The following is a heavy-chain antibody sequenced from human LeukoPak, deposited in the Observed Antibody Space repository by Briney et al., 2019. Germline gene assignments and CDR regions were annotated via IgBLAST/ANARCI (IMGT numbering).Heavy chain of an antibody. CDR2: ISSSSSYI. CDR3: ARDHDSSGSHFDY. V-gene: IGHV3-21*01. J-gene: IGHJ4*02. Sequence: PGGSLRLSCAASGFTFSSYSMNWVRQAPGKGLEWVSSISSSSSYIYYADSVKGRFTISRDNAKDSLYLQMNSLRAEDTAVYYCARDHDSSGSHFDYWGQGTLVTVSS. D-gene: IGHD3-22*01. CDR1: GFTFSSYS.